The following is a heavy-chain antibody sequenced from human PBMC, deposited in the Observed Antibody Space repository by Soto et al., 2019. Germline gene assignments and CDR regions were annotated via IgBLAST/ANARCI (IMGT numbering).Heavy chain of an antibody. CDR3: ARETIVVVDSTPYYCYGKDV. Sequence: GASVKVSCKASGYTFTSYYMHWVRQAPGQGLEWMGIINPSGGSTSYAQKFQGRVTMTRDTSTSTVYMELSSLRSEDTAVYYCARETIVVVDSTPYYCYGKDVWGQGTTVTVSS. J-gene: IGHJ6*02. CDR2: INPSGGST. D-gene: IGHD2-15*01. V-gene: IGHV1-46*01. CDR1: GYTFTSYY.